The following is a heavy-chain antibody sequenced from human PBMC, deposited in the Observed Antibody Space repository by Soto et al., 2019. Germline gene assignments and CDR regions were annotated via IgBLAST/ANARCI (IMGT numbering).Heavy chain of an antibody. J-gene: IGHJ6*02. D-gene: IGHD3-22*01. CDR1: GYTFTSYG. CDR3: ARPSGRFYDSSGYYSPDYYCMDV. CDR2: IVPHNGNT. V-gene: IGHV1-18*01. Sequence: ASVKVSCKASGYTFTSYGISWVRQAPGQGLEWMGWIVPHNGNTNFAKKVQGRVTMTTDTSTSTAYMELRSLRSDDTAVYYCARPSGRFYDSSGYYSPDYYCMDVWGQGTAVTVSS.